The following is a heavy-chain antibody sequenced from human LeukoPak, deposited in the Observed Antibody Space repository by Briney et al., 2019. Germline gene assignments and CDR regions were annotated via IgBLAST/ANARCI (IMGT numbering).Heavy chain of an antibody. D-gene: IGHD3-16*02. CDR2: IDHSEST. CDR1: GESIRGYY. J-gene: IGHJ4*02. CDR3: ARGITFGGVVDPFDY. V-gene: IGHV4-34*01. Sequence: PSETLSLTCGVYGESIRGYYWTWVRQTPGKGLEWIGVIDHSESTKYNPSLKSRVTISVDTSKNQLSLRLSSETAADTAVYYCARGITFGGVVDPFDYWGQGTLVTVSS.